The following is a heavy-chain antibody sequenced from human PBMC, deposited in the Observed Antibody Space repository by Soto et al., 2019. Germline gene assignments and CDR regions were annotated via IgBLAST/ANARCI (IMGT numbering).Heavy chain of an antibody. Sequence: SETLSLTCAVYGGSFSGYYWSWIRQPPGKGLEWIGEINHSGRTNYNPSLKSRVTISVDTSKNQFSLKLSSVTAADTAVYYCARGTRGWYAYYYYGMDVWGQGTTVTVSS. CDR2: INHSGRT. V-gene: IGHV4-34*01. D-gene: IGHD6-19*01. CDR3: ARGTRGWYAYYYYGMDV. CDR1: GGSFSGYY. J-gene: IGHJ6*02.